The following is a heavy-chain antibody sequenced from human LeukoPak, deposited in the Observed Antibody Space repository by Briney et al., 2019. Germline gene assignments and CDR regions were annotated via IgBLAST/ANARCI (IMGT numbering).Heavy chain of an antibody. CDR2: ISYDGSNK. V-gene: IGHV3-30-3*01. Sequence: GGSLRLSCAASGFTFSSYAMHWVRQAPGKGLEWVAVISYDGSNKYYADSVKGQFTISRDNSKNTLYLQMNSLRAEDTAVYYCARAHSTQWIAGNDYWGQGTLVTVSS. J-gene: IGHJ4*02. CDR1: GFTFSSYA. CDR3: ARAHSTQWIAGNDY. D-gene: IGHD5-12*01.